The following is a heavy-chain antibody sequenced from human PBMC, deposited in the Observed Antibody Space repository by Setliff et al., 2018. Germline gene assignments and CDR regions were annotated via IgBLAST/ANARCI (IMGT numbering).Heavy chain of an antibody. CDR3: ARVPRFTDTRNAFDI. CDR2: INHSGST. Sequence: PSETLSLTCGGYGGSISDYYWSWIRQPPGKGLEWIGEINHSGSTNYNPSLKSRVTISLDTSRNQVSLKLSSVTAADTAVYYCARVPRFTDTRNAFDIWGQGTMVTVSS. D-gene: IGHD5-18*01. CDR1: GGSISDYY. J-gene: IGHJ3*02. V-gene: IGHV4-34*01.